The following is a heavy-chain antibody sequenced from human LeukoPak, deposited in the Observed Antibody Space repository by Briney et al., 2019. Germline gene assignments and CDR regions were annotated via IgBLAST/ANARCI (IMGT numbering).Heavy chain of an antibody. CDR2: ISSSSSYI. V-gene: IGHV3-21*01. CDR1: GFTFSSYS. CDR3: AKEALQARYYYYMDV. J-gene: IGHJ6*03. Sequence: GGSLRLSCAASGFTFSSYSMNWVRQAPGKGLEWVSSISSSSSYIYYADSVKGRFTISRDNAKNSLYLQMNSLRAEDTAVYYCAKEALQARYYYYMDVWGKGTTVTVSS.